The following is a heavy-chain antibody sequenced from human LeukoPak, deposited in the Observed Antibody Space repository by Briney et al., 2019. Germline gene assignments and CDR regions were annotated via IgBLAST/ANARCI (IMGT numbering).Heavy chain of an antibody. Sequence: PSETLSLTCTVSGGSISSYYWGWIRQPPGKGLEWIGYIYYSGSTNYNPSLKSRVTISVDTSKNQFSLKLSSVTAADTAVYYCARHYCGGDCYPFDYWGQGTLVTVSS. CDR3: ARHYCGGDCYPFDY. CDR1: GGSISSYY. CDR2: IYYSGST. D-gene: IGHD2-21*02. V-gene: IGHV4-59*08. J-gene: IGHJ4*02.